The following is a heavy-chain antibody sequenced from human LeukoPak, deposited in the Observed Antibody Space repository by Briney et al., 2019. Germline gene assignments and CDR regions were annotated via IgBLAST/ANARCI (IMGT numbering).Heavy chain of an antibody. CDR3: ARDLTGLIQLWPY. CDR2: INPNTGGT. D-gene: IGHD5-18*01. Sequence: ASVKVSCKASGYTFTGYYMHWVRQAPGQGLDWMGWINPNTGGTNYAQKFQGRVTMTRDTSTSTAYMELRSLRSDDTAVYYCARDLTGLIQLWPYWGQGTLVTVSS. V-gene: IGHV1-2*02. CDR1: GYTFTGYY. J-gene: IGHJ4*02.